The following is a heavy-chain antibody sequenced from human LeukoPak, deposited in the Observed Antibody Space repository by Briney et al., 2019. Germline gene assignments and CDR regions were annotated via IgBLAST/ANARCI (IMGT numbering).Heavy chain of an antibody. V-gene: IGHV3-30*03. CDR1: GFTFSSYG. D-gene: IGHD3-22*01. Sequence: GGSLRLSCAASGFTFSSYGMHWVRQAPGKGLEWVAVISYDGSNKGYADSVKGRFTLSRDNSKNTLYLQMNSLRAEDTALYCCARGSVGGYYPHYHYYGMDVWGQGTTVTVSS. CDR2: ISYDGSNK. J-gene: IGHJ6*02. CDR3: ARGSVGGYYPHYHYYGMDV.